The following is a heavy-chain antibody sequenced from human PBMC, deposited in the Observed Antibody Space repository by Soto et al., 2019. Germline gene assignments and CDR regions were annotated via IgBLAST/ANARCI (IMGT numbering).Heavy chain of an antibody. Sequence: QVQLQESAPGLVKPSETLSLTCTVSGGSISSYCWSWIRQPPGKGMEWIGYIYYNGSTNYNPSLNSRVTISVDTSKNQFSLKLSSVTAADTAVYYCARDRPARASGYPLSPPYYYYVMDVWGQGTTVTVSS. CDR2: IYYNGST. CDR1: GGSISSYC. D-gene: IGHD5-12*01. CDR3: ARDRPARASGYPLSPPYYYYVMDV. J-gene: IGHJ6*02. V-gene: IGHV4-59*01.